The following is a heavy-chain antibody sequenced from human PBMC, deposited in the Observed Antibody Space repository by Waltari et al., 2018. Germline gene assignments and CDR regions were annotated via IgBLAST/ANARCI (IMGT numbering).Heavy chain of an antibody. CDR3: AREDCSCGSCYSCYYNYGLDV. CDR1: GDSISSGSYY. CDR2: IYISGST. V-gene: IGHV4-61*02. Sequence: QVQLQESGPGLVKPSKTLSLTGTVSGDSISSGSYYWSWIRQPAGKGLEWIGRIYISGSTNYHPAIKSRVPISVATSKNHFSLKLSSVTAADSAVYYCAREDCSCGSCYSCYYNYGLDVCGLGTTVTVSS. D-gene: IGHD2-15*01. J-gene: IGHJ6*02.